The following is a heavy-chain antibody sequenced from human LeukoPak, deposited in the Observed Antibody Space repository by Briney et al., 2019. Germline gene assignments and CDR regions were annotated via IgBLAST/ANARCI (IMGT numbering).Heavy chain of an antibody. V-gene: IGHV4-34*01. CDR3: ARGRMSLYSSSSSVGMDV. CDR2: INHSGST. D-gene: IGHD6-6*01. Sequence: SETLSLTCAVYGGSFSGYYWSWIHQPPGKGLEWIGEINHSGSTNYNPSLKSRVTISVDTSKNQFSLKLSSVTAADTAVYYCARGRMSLYSSSSSVGMDVWGKGTTVTVSS. J-gene: IGHJ6*03. CDR1: GGSFSGYY.